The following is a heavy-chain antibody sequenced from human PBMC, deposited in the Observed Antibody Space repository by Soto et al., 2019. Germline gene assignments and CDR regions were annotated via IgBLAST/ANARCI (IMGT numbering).Heavy chain of an antibody. J-gene: IGHJ4*02. CDR1: GFAFSNYA. CDR2: ISTSIDAT. V-gene: IGHV3-23*01. Sequence: VGSLRLSCAASGFAFSNYAMGWVRQAPGKGLEWVSSISTSIDATYYADSVKGRFTISRDDSKNTLYLQMNSLRAEDSAVYYCAKDRTVAARNFDYWGQGTQVTVSS. D-gene: IGHD6-6*01. CDR3: AKDRTVAARNFDY.